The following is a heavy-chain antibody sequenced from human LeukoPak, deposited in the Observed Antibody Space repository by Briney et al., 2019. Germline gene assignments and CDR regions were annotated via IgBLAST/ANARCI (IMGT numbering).Heavy chain of an antibody. D-gene: IGHD6-13*01. Sequence: PSETLSLTCTVSGGSISSGGYYWSWIRQPPGKGLEWIGYIYHSGSTYYNPSLKSRVTISVDRSKNQFSLKLSSVTAADTAVYYCARGAIAAFDYWGQGTLVTVSS. V-gene: IGHV4-30-2*01. CDR2: IYHSGST. CDR1: GGSISSGGYY. J-gene: IGHJ4*02. CDR3: ARGAIAAFDY.